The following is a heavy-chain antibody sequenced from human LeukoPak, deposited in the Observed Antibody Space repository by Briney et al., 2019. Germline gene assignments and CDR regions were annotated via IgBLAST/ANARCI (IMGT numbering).Heavy chain of an antibody. CDR3: ARDDTVTTRVGFID. D-gene: IGHD4-17*01. CDR2: IKQDGSEK. J-gene: IGHJ4*02. CDR1: GFTFTSYW. Sequence: GGSLRLSCAASGFTFTSYWMSWVRQAPGKGLEWEANIKQDGSEKYYVDSVKGRFTISRDNAKNSLYLQMNSLRAEDTAVYYCARDDTVTTRVGFIDWGQGSLVTVSS. V-gene: IGHV3-7*01.